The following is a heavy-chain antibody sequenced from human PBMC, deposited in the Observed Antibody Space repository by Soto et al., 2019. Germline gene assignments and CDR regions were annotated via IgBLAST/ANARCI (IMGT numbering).Heavy chain of an antibody. CDR2: ISYDGSNK. CDR3: AKAGPMVRGPRGYFDY. J-gene: IGHJ4*02. V-gene: IGHV3-30*18. Sequence: QVQLVESGGGVVQPGRSLRLSCAASGFTFSSYGMHWVRQAPGKGLEWVAVISYDGSNKYYADSVKGRFTISRDNSKNTLYLQMNSLRAEDTAVYSCAKAGPMVRGPRGYFDYWGQGTLVTVSS. D-gene: IGHD3-10*01. CDR1: GFTFSSYG.